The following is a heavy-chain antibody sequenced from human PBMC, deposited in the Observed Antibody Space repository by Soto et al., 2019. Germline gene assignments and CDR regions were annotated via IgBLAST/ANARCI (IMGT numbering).Heavy chain of an antibody. CDR1: GFTVSSCG. CDR3: GKDVAFSPGGVFDS. J-gene: IGHJ3*01. V-gene: IGHV3-30*18. D-gene: IGHD2-21*01. CDR2: ISYDGSDK. Sequence: WGSLRISCAASGFTVSSCGMHWVRQAPGKGLEWVAAISYDGSDKYYGDSVKGRFTVSRDNSKNTLYLQMNSLRADDTAVYYRGKDVAFSPGGVFDSWG.